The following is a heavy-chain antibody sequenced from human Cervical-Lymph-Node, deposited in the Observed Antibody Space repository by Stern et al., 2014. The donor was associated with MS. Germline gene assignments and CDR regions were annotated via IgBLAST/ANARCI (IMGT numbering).Heavy chain of an antibody. V-gene: IGHV4-61*02. CDR1: GGSIRSGGFY. Sequence: QVQLQESGPRLVKPSQTLSLTCTVSGGSIRSGGFYCTWVRQPAGKGPEWIGRMYATGGSTYNPSLQSRATIAADTSKNQFSLTLRSVTAADTAIYYCVRDHDYYGMDVWGQGTTVTVSS. CDR3: VRDHDYYGMDV. J-gene: IGHJ6*02. CDR2: MYATGGS.